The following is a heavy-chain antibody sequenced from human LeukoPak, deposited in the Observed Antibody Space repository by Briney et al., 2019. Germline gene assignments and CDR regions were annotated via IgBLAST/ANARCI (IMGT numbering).Heavy chain of an antibody. V-gene: IGHV4-34*01. CDR3: ARGTVRGGWFDP. CDR2: INHSGST. J-gene: IGHJ5*02. D-gene: IGHD3-10*01. CDR1: GGSFSGYY. Sequence: SETLSLTCAVYGGSFSGYYWSWIRQPPGKGLEWIGEINHSGSTNYNPSLKSRVTISVDTSKNQFSLKLSSVTAADTAVYYCARGTVRGGWFDPWGQGTLVTVSS.